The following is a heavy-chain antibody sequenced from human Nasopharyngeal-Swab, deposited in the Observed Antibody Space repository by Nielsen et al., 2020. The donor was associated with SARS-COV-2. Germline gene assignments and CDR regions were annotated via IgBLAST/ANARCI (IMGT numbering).Heavy chain of an antibody. CDR1: GFTFSNYA. Sequence: LSLTCAASGFTFSNYAMSWVRQAPGKGLEWVTVISYDGSNKDYADSVKGRFTISRDNSKNTLYLQMNSLRAEDTAVYYCARGTGYYYYMDVWGKGTTVTVSS. CDR2: ISYDGSNK. CDR3: ARGTGYYYYMDV. V-gene: IGHV3-30-3*01. D-gene: IGHD1-14*01. J-gene: IGHJ6*03.